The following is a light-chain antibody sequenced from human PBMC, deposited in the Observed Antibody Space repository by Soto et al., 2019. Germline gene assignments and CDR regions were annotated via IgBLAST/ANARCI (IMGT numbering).Light chain of an antibody. CDR1: SSNIGAGYD. Sequence: QSVLTQPPSVSGAPGQRVTISCTGRSSNIGAGYDVHWYQQLPGTAPKLLIYGNSNRPSGVPDRFSGSKSGNTASLTISGLQAEDEADYFCCSYAGGYTYLFGTGTKLTVL. CDR2: GNS. V-gene: IGLV1-40*01. J-gene: IGLJ1*01. CDR3: CSYAGGYTYL.